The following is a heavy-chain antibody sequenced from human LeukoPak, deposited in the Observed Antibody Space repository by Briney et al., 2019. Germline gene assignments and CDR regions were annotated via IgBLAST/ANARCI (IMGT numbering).Heavy chain of an antibody. V-gene: IGHV1-69*13. Sequence: SVKVSCKASGYTFTSYGISWVRQAPGPGLEWMGGIIPIFGTANYAQKFQGRVTITADESTSTAYMELSSLRSEDTAVYYCASSHDYWGQGTLVTVSS. CDR2: IIPIFGTA. CDR1: GYTFTSYG. CDR3: ASSHDY. J-gene: IGHJ4*02.